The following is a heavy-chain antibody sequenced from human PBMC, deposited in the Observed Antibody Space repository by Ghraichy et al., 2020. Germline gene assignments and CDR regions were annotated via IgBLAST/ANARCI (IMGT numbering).Heavy chain of an antibody. Sequence: SETLSLTCTVSGGSISSYYWSWIRQPPGKGLEWIGYIYYSGSTNYNPSLKSRVTISVDTSKNQFSLKLSSVTAADTAVYYCARFRRQTKVSYFDYWGQGTLVTVSS. CDR3: ARFRRQTKVSYFDY. CDR1: GGSISSYY. J-gene: IGHJ4*02. V-gene: IGHV4-59*01. D-gene: IGHD2-21*01. CDR2: IYYSGST.